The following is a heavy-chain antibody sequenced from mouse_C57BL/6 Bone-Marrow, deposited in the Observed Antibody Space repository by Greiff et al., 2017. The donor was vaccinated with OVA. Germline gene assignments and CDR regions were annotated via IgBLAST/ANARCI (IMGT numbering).Heavy chain of an antibody. V-gene: IGHV5-17*01. Sequence: DVKLVESGGGLVKPGGSLKLSCAASGFTFSDYGMHWVRQAPEKGLEWVAYISSGSSTIYYADTVKGRFTISRDNAKNTLFLQMTSLRSEDTAMYYCARGRLDYYGSWFAYWGQGTLVTVSA. CDR1: GFTFSDYG. J-gene: IGHJ3*01. CDR3: ARGRLDYYGSWFAY. CDR2: ISSGSSTI. D-gene: IGHD1-1*01.